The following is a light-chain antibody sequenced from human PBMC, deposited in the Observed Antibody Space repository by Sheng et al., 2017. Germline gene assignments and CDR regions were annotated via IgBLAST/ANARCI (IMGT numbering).Light chain of an antibody. CDR3: QKFTGVPLT. J-gene: IGKJ3*01. Sequence: DIQMTQSPSSLSASVGDRVTITCRASQGIGTYLAWYQQTPGKVPKLLIYAASTLQSGVPSRFSGSGSGTDFTLTISSLQPEDVATYYCQKFTGVPLTFGPGTKVDIK. V-gene: IGKV1-27*01. CDR2: AAS. CDR1: QGIGTY.